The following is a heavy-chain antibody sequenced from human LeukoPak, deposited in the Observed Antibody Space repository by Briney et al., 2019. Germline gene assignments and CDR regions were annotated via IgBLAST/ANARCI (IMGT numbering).Heavy chain of an antibody. V-gene: IGHV3-7*01. Sequence: GGSLRLSCGASGFIFSSYTMSWVRQAPGQGLEWVASMREDGTEINYVDSVKGRFIISRDNAKNSLFLQMNSLRAEDTAVYYCARGGAHRFDYWGQGTLVTVSS. CDR2: MREDGTEI. CDR1: GFIFSSYT. CDR3: ARGGAHRFDY. D-gene: IGHD5-12*01. J-gene: IGHJ4*02.